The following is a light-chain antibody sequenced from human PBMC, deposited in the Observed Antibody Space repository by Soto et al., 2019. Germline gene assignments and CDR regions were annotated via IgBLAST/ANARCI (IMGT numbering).Light chain of an antibody. Sequence: QSVLTQPASVSGSPGQSITISCSGTSSDVGSYNLVSWYQQHPGKAPKLMIYEGSKRPSGVSNRFSGSKSGNTASLTISGLQAEDEADYXCCAYAGSSTYVFGTGTKVTVL. CDR1: SSDVGSYNL. V-gene: IGLV2-23*01. J-gene: IGLJ1*01. CDR2: EGS. CDR3: CAYAGSSTYV.